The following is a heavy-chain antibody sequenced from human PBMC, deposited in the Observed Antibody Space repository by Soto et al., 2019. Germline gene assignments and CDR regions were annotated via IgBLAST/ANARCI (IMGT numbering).Heavy chain of an antibody. Sequence: VAVIWYDGSNKYYADSVKGRFTISRDNSKNTLYLQMNSLRAEDTAVYYCARGVPDFWSGSYYYGMDVWGQGTTVTVSS. CDR2: IWYDGSNK. CDR3: ARGVPDFWSGSYYYGMDV. V-gene: IGHV3-33*01. J-gene: IGHJ6*02. D-gene: IGHD3-3*01.